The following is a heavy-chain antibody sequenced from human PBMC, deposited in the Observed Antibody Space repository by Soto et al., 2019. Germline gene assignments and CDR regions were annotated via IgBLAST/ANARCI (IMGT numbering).Heavy chain of an antibody. J-gene: IGHJ6*02. V-gene: IGHV4-59*12. CDR2: IYYSGST. D-gene: IGHD6-6*01. CDR1: GGSISSYY. CDR3: ARASLLSRRHVNSFYYYGMDV. Sequence: CTVSGGSISSYYWSWIRQPPGKGLEWIGYIYYSGSTNYNPSLKSRVTISVDTSKNQFSLRAEDTAVYYCARASLLSRRHVNSFYYYGMDVWGQGTTVTVSS.